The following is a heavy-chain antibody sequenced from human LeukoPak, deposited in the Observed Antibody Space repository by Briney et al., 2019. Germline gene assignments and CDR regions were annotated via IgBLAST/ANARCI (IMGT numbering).Heavy chain of an antibody. CDR1: GGSISSSSYY. CDR3: TSHSSDLHY. V-gene: IGHV4-39*01. D-gene: IGHD6-19*01. CDR2: VYYSGSA. Sequence: TSETLSLTCTVSGGSISSSSYYWGWVRQPPGKGLDWIGSVYYSGSAFYNPSLKSRVTISVDTSKNQFSLNLNSVTAADTAVYHCTSHSSDLHYWGQGTLVTVSS. J-gene: IGHJ4*02.